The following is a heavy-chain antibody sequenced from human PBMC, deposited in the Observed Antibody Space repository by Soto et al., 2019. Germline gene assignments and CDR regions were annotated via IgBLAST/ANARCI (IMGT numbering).Heavy chain of an antibody. CDR3: ARSAYSSSDYYYYYGRDV. V-gene: IGHV1-69*01. CDR2: IIPIFGTA. J-gene: IGHJ6*02. CDR1: GGTFSSYA. D-gene: IGHD6-6*01. Sequence: QVQLVQSGAEVKKPGSSVKVSCKASGGTFSSYAISWVRQAPGQGLEWMGGIIPIFGTANYAQKFQGRVTMTADESTSTDYMELSSLRSEDTAVYYCARSAYSSSDYYYYYGRDVWGQGTKVTVSS.